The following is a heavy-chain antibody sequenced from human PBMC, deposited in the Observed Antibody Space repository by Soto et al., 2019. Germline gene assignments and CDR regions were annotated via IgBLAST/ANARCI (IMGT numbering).Heavy chain of an antibody. CDR2: IYYSGST. CDR1: CGSISSSSYY. Sequence: SETLSLTFTVSCGSISSSSYYLGWIRQPPGKGLEWIGSIYYSGSTYYNPSLKSRVTISVDTSKNQFSLKLSSVTAADTAVYYCASFYGDYAYWGQGTLVSVSS. J-gene: IGHJ4*02. V-gene: IGHV4-39*01. CDR3: ASFYGDYAY. D-gene: IGHD4-17*01.